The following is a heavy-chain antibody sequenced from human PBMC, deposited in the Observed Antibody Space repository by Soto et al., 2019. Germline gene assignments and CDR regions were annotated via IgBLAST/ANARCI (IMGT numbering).Heavy chain of an antibody. V-gene: IGHV3-30-3*01. Sequence: QVQLVESGGGVVQPGRSLRLSCAASGFTFSSYAMHWVRQAPGKGLEWVALISYDGSDKDYADSVKGRFTISRDNPRNALXXQMNSLRAEDTAVYYCARDYYKYYDSSGYYRSPAYWGQGTLVTVSS. CDR1: GFTFSSYA. D-gene: IGHD3-22*01. CDR2: ISYDGSDK. J-gene: IGHJ4*02. CDR3: ARDYYKYYDSSGYYRSPAY.